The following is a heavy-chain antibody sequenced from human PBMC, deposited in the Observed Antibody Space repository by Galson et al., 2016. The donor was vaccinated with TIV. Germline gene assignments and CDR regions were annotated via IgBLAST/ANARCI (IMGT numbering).Heavy chain of an antibody. CDR3: ARLVNTGYHFHFMDV. Sequence: QSGAEVTKPGESLKISCKVSGYSFISYWIGWVRQMPGEGLEWMGVIFPDDSETTYSPSFEGQVTISADKSSSTAYLQWRRLRASDTAMFYCARLVNTGYHFHFMDVWGQGTLVTVSS. J-gene: IGHJ3*01. CDR1: GYSFISYW. V-gene: IGHV5-51*01. CDR2: IFPDDSET. D-gene: IGHD3-22*01.